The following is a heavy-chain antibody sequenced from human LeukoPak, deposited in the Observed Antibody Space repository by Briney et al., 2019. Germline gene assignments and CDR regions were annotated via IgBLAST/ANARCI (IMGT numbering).Heavy chain of an antibody. CDR1: GGSFSGYY. CDR2: INHSGST. V-gene: IGHV4-34*01. Sequence: PSETLSLTCAVYGGSFSGYYWSWIRQPPGKGLEWIGEINHSGSTNYNPSLKSRVTISVDTSKNQFSLRLSSVTAADTAVYYCARRRRPAATFWGGYFDYWGQGTLVTVSS. D-gene: IGHD2-2*01. J-gene: IGHJ4*02. CDR3: ARRRRPAATFWGGYFDY.